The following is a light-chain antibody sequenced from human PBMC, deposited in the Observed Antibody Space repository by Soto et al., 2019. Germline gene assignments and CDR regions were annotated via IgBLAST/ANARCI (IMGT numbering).Light chain of an antibody. CDR1: TSNIGNNF. V-gene: IGLV1-51*01. CDR3: GEWDGRLKFSL. CDR2: DNN. J-gene: IGLJ1*01. Sequence: QSVLTQPPSVSAAPGQEATISCSGSTSNIGNNFVSWYQQLPGTAPKLLIYDNNKRPSGTPDRFSGSKSGTSATLGISGLQTGDEADYYCGEWDGRLKFSLFGTGTKVTGL.